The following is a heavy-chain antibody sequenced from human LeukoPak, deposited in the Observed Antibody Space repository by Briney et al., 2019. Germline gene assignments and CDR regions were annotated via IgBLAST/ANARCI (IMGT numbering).Heavy chain of an antibody. Sequence: ASVKVSCKASGYTFTSYGISWVRRAPGQGLEWMGWISDHNGNTNYAQQLQGRVTMTTDTPTSTAYMELRSLRSDDTAVYYCASYLGQTEVVINPNNYFFDVWGRGTLVTVSS. D-gene: IGHD3-22*01. CDR3: ASYLGQTEVVINPNNYFFDV. V-gene: IGHV1-18*01. CDR1: GYTFTSYG. CDR2: ISDHNGNT. J-gene: IGHJ2*01.